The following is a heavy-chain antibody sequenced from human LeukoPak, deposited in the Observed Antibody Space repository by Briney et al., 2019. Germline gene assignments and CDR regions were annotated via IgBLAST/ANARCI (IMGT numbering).Heavy chain of an antibody. D-gene: IGHD2-2*01. V-gene: IGHV4-61*02. Sequence: SQTLSLTCTVSGGSISSGSYYWSWIRQPAGKGLEWIGRIYTSGSTNYNPSLKSRVTISVDTSKNQFSLKLSSVTAADTAVYYCARVHRGYQVDAFDIWGQGTMVTVSS. J-gene: IGHJ3*02. CDR1: GGSISSGSYY. CDR3: ARVHRGYQVDAFDI. CDR2: IYTSGST.